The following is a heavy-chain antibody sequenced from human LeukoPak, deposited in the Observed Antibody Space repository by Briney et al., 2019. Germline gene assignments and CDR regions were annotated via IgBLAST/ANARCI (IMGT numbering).Heavy chain of an antibody. CDR3: AKLKVLTAAAPRGYFDY. V-gene: IGHV3-23*01. CDR1: GFTFSSYA. Sequence: GGSLRLSCAASGFTFSSYAMSWVRQAPGKGLEWVSAISGSGGSTYYADSVKGRFTISRDNSKNTLYLQMNSLRAEDTAVYYCAKLKVLTAAAPRGYFDYWGQGTLVTVSS. J-gene: IGHJ4*02. CDR2: ISGSGGST. D-gene: IGHD6-13*01.